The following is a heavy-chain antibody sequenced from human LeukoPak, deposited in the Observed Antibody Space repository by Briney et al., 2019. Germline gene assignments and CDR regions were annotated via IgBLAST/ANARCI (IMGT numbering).Heavy chain of an antibody. Sequence: GGSLRLSCAASGFTFSNFAMNWVRRAPGKGLEWVSTISGRGDGTYYADSVKGRFTISRDNSKNTLFLQMSNLSADDTALYYCAKGRLQEGTVFRGVITPVDYWGQGTLVTVSS. J-gene: IGHJ4*02. CDR1: GFTFSNFA. V-gene: IGHV3-23*01. D-gene: IGHD3-10*01. CDR2: ISGRGDGT. CDR3: AKGRLQEGTVFRGVITPVDY.